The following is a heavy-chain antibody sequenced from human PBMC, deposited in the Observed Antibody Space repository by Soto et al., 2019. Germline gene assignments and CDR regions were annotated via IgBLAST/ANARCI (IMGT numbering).Heavy chain of an antibody. CDR3: ARPPTANLDAFEI. CDR1: GVSISSSYY. D-gene: IGHD7-27*01. Sequence: QLQLQESGPGLVKPSETLSLTCTVSGVSISSSYYWGWIRQPPGKRLEWIGSIYYSGITYYNPYCKRRVTRSVHSSKNHFSLQLNSVTAADTDVYYCARPPTANLDAFEIWGQGTIVTVSS. V-gene: IGHV4-39*02. CDR2: IYYSGIT. J-gene: IGHJ3*02.